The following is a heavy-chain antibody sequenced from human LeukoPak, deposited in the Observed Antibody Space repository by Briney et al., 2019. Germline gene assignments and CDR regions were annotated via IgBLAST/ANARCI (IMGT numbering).Heavy chain of an antibody. V-gene: IGHV1-69*01. D-gene: IGHD6-13*01. J-gene: IGHJ6*02. CDR2: XXXIFGTA. CDR1: GGXXXXXA. CDR3: ATPGYSTPLRNYYYYYGMDV. Sequence: KXXCKASGGXXXXXAXSWVRQXPXQGXEXXGXXXXIFGTANYAQKFQGRVTITADESTSTAYMELSSLRSEDTAVYYCATPGYSTPLRNYYYYYGMDVWGQGTTVTVSS.